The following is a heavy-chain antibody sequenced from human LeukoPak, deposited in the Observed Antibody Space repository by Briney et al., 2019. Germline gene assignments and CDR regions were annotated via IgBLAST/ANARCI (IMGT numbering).Heavy chain of an antibody. V-gene: IGHV3-66*01. CDR3: ARDLGSGTYYVGSDN. CDR1: GFTVSSSY. Sequence: GGSLRLSCAASGFTVSSSYMGWVRQAPGRGLEWVSVIYSGGITYYADSVKGRFTISRDNSKNTLYLQMNSLRAEDTAVYYCARDLGSGTYYVGSDNWGQGTLVTVSS. CDR2: IYSGGIT. D-gene: IGHD1-26*01. J-gene: IGHJ4*02.